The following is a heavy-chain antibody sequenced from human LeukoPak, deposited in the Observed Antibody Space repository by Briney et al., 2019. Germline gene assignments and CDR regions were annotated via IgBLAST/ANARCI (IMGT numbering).Heavy chain of an antibody. J-gene: IGHJ4*02. CDR3: ARDRVYCNSTSCSWPVGY. V-gene: IGHV1-18*01. CDR2: ISAYNGNT. CDR1: GYTFTSYG. Sequence: GASVKVSCKASGYTFTSYGISWVRQAPGQGLEWMGWISAYNGNTNYAQKLQGRVTMTTDTSTSTAYMELRSLRSDDTAVYYCARDRVYCNSTSCSWPVGYWGQGTLVTVSS. D-gene: IGHD2-2*01.